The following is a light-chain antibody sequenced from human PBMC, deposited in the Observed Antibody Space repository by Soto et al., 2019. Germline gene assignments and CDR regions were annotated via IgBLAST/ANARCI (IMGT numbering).Light chain of an antibody. Sequence: EIVLTQSPCTLSLSLGERATLSCRASQSISRRYLAWYQQKPGQAPRRLMYGVSIRATGIPKRFSGSASGTNFTLTISSLEPEDFAVFYCQQYGSSPFTFGPGTKVDIK. CDR1: QSISRRY. CDR2: GVS. J-gene: IGKJ3*01. CDR3: QQYGSSPFT. V-gene: IGKV3-20*01.